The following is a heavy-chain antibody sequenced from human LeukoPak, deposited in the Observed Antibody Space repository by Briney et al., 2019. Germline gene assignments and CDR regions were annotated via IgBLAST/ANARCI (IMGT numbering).Heavy chain of an antibody. V-gene: IGHV4-34*01. CDR1: GGSFSGYY. CDR3: ARARWSGYGLDY. CDR2: INHSGST. J-gene: IGHJ4*02. Sequence: SETLSLTCAVYGGSFSGYYWSWIRQPPGKGLEWIGEINHSGSTNYNPSLKSRVTISVDTSKNQFSLKLSSVTAADTAVYYCARARWSGYGLDYSGQGTLVTVSS. D-gene: IGHD5-12*01.